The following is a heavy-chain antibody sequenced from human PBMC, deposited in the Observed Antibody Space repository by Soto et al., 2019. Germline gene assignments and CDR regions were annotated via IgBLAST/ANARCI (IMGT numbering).Heavy chain of an antibody. J-gene: IGHJ4*02. D-gene: IGHD2-15*01. CDR3: ARKPGYCSGGSCDDY. CDR1: GGTFSSYT. Sequence: QVQLVQSGAEVKKPGSSVKVSCKASGGTFSSYTISWVRQAPGQGLEWMGRIIPILGIANYAQKFQGRVTITVDKSTSTAYMELSSLRSEDTAVYYCARKPGYCSGGSCDDYWGQGTLVTVSS. CDR2: IIPILGIA. V-gene: IGHV1-69*02.